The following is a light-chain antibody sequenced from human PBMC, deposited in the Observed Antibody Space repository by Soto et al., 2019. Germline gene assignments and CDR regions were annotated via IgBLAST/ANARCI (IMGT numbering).Light chain of an antibody. V-gene: IGLV1-47*02. CDR3: AAWDDSLSGYV. CDR1: SSNIGSNY. CDR2: GNN. J-gene: IGLJ1*01. Sequence: QSVLTQPPSGSGTPGQRVTISCSGSSSNIGSNYVYWYQQLPGTAPKLLIFGNNQRPSGVPDRFSGSKSGTSASLAISGLRSEDEADYYCAAWDDSLSGYVFGTGSKLTVL.